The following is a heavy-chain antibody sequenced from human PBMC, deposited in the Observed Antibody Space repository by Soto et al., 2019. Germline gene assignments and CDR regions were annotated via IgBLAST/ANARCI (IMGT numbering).Heavy chain of an antibody. D-gene: IGHD4-17*01. CDR3: ARHDYGDYGGVSFDY. Sequence: PSETLSLTCTVSGGSISSYYWSWIRQPPGKGLEWIGYIYYSGSTNYNPSLKSRVTISVDTSKNQFSLKLSSVTAADTAVYYCARHDYGDYGGVSFDYWGQGTLVTVSS. CDR1: GGSISSYY. J-gene: IGHJ4*02. V-gene: IGHV4-59*01. CDR2: IYYSGST.